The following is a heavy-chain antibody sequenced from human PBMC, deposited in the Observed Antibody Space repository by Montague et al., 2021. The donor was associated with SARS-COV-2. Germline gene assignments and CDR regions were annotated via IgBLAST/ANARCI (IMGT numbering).Heavy chain of an antibody. J-gene: IGHJ4*02. CDR2: IYWNDDK. D-gene: IGHD6-19*01. V-gene: IGHV2-5*01. Sequence: PALVKPTQTLTLTCTFSGFSLDSRGVGVGWIRQPPGKALECLALIYWNDDKRYSPSLKTRLTVTKDTSKNQVVLTMTDMDPVDTATYFCAHKNSGWPIEFDNWGQGALVTVSS. CDR3: AHKNSGWPIEFDN. CDR1: GFSLDSRGVG.